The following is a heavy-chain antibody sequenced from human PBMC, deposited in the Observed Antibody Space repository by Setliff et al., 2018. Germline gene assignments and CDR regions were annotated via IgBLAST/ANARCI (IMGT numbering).Heavy chain of an antibody. J-gene: IGHJ1*01. CDR3: ARQKEYSGRSCFQH. D-gene: IGHD1-26*01. CDR1: GDSISRSTYY. V-gene: IGHV4-39*01. CDR2: VDHSDYA. Sequence: PSETLSLTCTLSGDSISRSTYYWGWIRQPPGKGLEWIGYVDHSDYANYNPSLKRRVTISVDTSKNQFSLRLSLVTAADTATYYCARQKEYSGRSCFQHWGQGIPVTVSS.